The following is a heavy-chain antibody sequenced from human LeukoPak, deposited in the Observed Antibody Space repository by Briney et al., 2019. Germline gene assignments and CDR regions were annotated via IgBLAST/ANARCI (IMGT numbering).Heavy chain of an antibody. V-gene: IGHV4-34*01. D-gene: IGHD5-24*01. CDR3: ARERWLQFGDDAFDI. CDR2: INHSGST. Sequence: PSETLSLTCAVYGGTFSGHYWSWSRQPPGKGLEWVGEINHSGSTNYNPSLKSRVSISVDMSKKQFSLKMSAATAADTAVYFWARERWLQFGDDAFDIWGQGTMVIVSS. J-gene: IGHJ3*02. CDR1: GGTFSGHY.